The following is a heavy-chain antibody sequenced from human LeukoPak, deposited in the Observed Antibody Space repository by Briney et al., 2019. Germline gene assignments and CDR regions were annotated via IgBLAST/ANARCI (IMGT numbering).Heavy chain of an antibody. CDR1: GFTIGGFA. V-gene: IGHV3-23*01. J-gene: IGHJ4*02. CDR3: AKSVRVVSPYHFDN. CDR2: IGSDYKT. D-gene: IGHD2-2*01. Sequence: GGSLRLSCAASGFTIGGFAMTWVRQAPGKGLEWVSSIGSDYKTHYSESVKGRFAISRDNSQSTVFLQMNSLRAEDTALYYCAKSVRVVSPYHFDNWGQGALVTVSS.